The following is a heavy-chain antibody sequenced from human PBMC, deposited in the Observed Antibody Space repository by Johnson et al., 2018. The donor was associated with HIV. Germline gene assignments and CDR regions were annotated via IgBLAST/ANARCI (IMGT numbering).Heavy chain of an antibody. CDR2: ISYDGSNK. Sequence: QVQLVESGGGLVQPGGSLRLSCAAYGFTFSNYAMYWVRQAPGKGLEWVAAISYDGSNKYYADSVKDRFTISRDNSKNTLCLQMNRLRPEDTAVFYCARGHGVAARIGAFDIWGQGTMVTVSS. J-gene: IGHJ3*02. V-gene: IGHV3-30-3*01. CDR3: ARGHGVAARIGAFDI. CDR1: GFTFSNYA. D-gene: IGHD6-6*01.